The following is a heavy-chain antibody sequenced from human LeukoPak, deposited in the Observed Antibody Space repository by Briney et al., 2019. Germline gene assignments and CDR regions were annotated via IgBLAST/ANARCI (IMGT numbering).Heavy chain of an antibody. J-gene: IGHJ4*02. CDR3: ARTRRITMVRGAPH. D-gene: IGHD3-10*01. CDR1: GFTFSSYE. CDR2: ISSSGSTI. V-gene: IGHV3-48*03. Sequence: GGSLRLSCAASGFTFSSYEMNWVRQAPGKGLEWVSYISSSGSTIYYADSVKVRFTISRDNAKNSLYLQMNSLRAEDTAVYYCARTRRITMVRGAPHWGQGTLVTVSS.